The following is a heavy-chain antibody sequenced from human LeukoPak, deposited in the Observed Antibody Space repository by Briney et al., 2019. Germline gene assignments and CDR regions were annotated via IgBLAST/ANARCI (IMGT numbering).Heavy chain of an antibody. J-gene: IGHJ5*02. CDR1: GYTFTSYG. V-gene: IGHV1-18*01. Sequence: ASAKVSCKASGYTFTSYGISWVRQAPGQGLEWMGWISAYNGNTNYAQKLQGRVTMTTDTSTSTAYMELRSLRSDGTAVYYCARDKVVVVPAAIRSRWFDPWGQGTLVIVSS. CDR3: ARDKVVVVPAAIRSRWFDP. CDR2: ISAYNGNT. D-gene: IGHD2-2*01.